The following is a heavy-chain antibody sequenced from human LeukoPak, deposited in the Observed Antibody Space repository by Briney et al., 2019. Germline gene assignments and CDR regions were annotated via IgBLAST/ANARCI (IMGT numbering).Heavy chain of an antibody. CDR1: GFTFSSYA. V-gene: IGHV3-23*01. J-gene: IGHJ4*02. D-gene: IGHD3-22*01. CDR2: ISGSGGST. CDR3: AKDLRQYYYDSSGYYPC. Sequence: PGGSLRLSCAASGFTFSSYAMSWVRQAPGKGLEWVSAISGSGGSTYYADSVKGRFTISRDNSKNTLYLQMNSLRAEDTAVYYCAKDLRQYYYDSSGYYPCWGQGTLVTVSS.